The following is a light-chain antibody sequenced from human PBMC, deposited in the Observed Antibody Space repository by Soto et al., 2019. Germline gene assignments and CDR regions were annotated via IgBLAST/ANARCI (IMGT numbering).Light chain of an antibody. V-gene: IGLV2-14*01. CDR1: ISDISAYNY. CDR3: FSYSTSTSLYV. CDR2: EVN. J-gene: IGLJ1*01. Sequence: QSVLAQPASVSGSPGQSITISCTGTISDISAYNYVSWYQQHPGKAPKLLIYEVNNRPSGVSDRFSGSKSGDTASLTISGLHADDEADYSCFSYSTSTSLYVFGTGTKVTVL.